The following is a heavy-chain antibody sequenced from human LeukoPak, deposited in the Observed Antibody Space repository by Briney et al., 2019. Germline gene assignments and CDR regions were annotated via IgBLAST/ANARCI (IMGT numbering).Heavy chain of an antibody. CDR3: ARGFSLQTKYWYFDL. Sequence: PSETLSLTCAVYGGSFSGYYWSWIRQPPGKGLEWIGEINHSGSTNYNPSLKSRVTISVDTSKNQFSLKLSSVTAADTAVYYCARGFSLQTKYWYFDLWGRGTLVTVSS. V-gene: IGHV4-34*01. CDR2: INHSGST. CDR1: GGSFSGYY. J-gene: IGHJ2*01. D-gene: IGHD4-11*01.